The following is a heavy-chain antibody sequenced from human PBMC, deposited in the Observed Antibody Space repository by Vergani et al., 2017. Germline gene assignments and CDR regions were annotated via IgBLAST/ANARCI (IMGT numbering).Heavy chain of an antibody. CDR2: INSDGSST. Sequence: EVQLVESGGGLVQPGGSLRLSCAASGFTFSSYWMHWVRQAPGKGLVWVSRINSDGSSTSYADSVKGRFTISRDNAKNTLYLQMNSLRAEDTAVYYCARARLLWFGESGLDYWGQGTLVTVSS. CDR1: GFTFSSYW. CDR3: ARARLLWFGESGLDY. D-gene: IGHD3-10*01. J-gene: IGHJ4*02. V-gene: IGHV3-74*02.